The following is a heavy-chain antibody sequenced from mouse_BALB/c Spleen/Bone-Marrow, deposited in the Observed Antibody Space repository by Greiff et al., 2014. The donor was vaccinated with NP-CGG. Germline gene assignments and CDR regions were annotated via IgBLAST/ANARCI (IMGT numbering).Heavy chain of an antibody. CDR1: GFTFSSYG. D-gene: IGHD2-1*01. CDR3: ARGNYGNYVDYFDY. Sequence: VQLKESGGGLVQPGGSLKLSCAASGFTFSSYGMSWVRPTPDKRLELVASINSNGGSTYYPDSVKGRFTISRDNAKKTLSLQMSSLKSEDTAVYYCARGNYGNYVDYFDYWGQGTTLTVSS. J-gene: IGHJ2*01. V-gene: IGHV5-6-3*01. CDR2: INSNGGST.